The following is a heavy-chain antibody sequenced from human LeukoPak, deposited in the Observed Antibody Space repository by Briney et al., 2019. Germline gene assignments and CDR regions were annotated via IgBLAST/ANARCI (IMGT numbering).Heavy chain of an antibody. J-gene: IGHJ4*02. CDR2: INHSGST. CDR1: GGSFSGYY. CDR3: ARGRYSSSRALGY. D-gene: IGHD6-13*01. V-gene: IGHV4-34*01. Sequence: SETLSLTCAVYGGSFSGYYWSWIRQPPGKGLEWIGEINHSGSTNYNPSLKSRVTISVDTSKNLFSLKLSSVTAADTAVYYCARGRYSSSRALGYWGQGTLVTVSA.